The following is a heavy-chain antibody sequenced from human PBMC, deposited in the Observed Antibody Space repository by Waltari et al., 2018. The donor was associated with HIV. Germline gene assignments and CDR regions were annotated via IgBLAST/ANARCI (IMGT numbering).Heavy chain of an antibody. V-gene: IGHV4-61*01. CDR1: GGSVSSGPYH. D-gene: IGHD3-22*01. CDR2: ISYSGST. Sequence: QVQLQESGPGLVNPSETLSLTCSISGGSVSSGPYHWTWIRQPPGKGLEWIGYISYSGSTNYNPSLNSRVTISVDRSKNQLSLRLSSVTAVDTAVYYCASQKAPYYYDSSGYYFDYWGQGTLVTVSS. CDR3: ASQKAPYYYDSSGYYFDY. J-gene: IGHJ4*02.